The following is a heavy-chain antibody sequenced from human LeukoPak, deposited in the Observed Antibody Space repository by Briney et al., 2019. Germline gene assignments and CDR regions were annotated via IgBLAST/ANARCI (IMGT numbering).Heavy chain of an antibody. J-gene: IGHJ4*02. CDR2: INPNSGGT. CDR1: GYTFTGYY. Sequence: GASVKVSCKASGYTFTGYYMHWVRQAPGQGLEWMGWINPNSGGTNYAQKFQGRVTMTRDTSISTAYMELSRLRSDDTAVYYCARGSREIYSYGTSEDDYWGQGTLVTVSS. D-gene: IGHD5-18*01. CDR3: ARGSREIYSYGTSEDDY. V-gene: IGHV1-2*02.